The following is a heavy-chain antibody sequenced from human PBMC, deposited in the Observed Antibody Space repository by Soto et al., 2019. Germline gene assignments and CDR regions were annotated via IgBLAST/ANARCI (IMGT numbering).Heavy chain of an antibody. CDR1: GGTFSTYP. J-gene: IGHJ4*02. V-gene: IGHV1-69*01. D-gene: IGHD5-12*01. Sequence: QVQLVQSGAEVKKPGSSVKVFCKASGGTFSTYPITWVRQAPGQGLEWVGVIVPIFNTSTYARKFRGRVTITADESTTTAFMELSSLRSDDTAVYYCARSWLQSYYFDYWGQGTLVTVSS. CDR2: IVPIFNTS. CDR3: ARSWLQSYYFDY.